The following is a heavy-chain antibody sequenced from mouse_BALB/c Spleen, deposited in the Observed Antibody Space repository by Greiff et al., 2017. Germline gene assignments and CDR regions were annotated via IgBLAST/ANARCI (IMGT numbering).Heavy chain of an antibody. J-gene: IGHJ2*01. V-gene: IGHV1-69*02. CDR1: GYTFTSYW. CDR2: IYPSDSYT. CDR3: TRIPVITTVIGHLDY. D-gene: IGHD1-1*01. Sequence: QVQLQQPGAELVRPGASVKLSCKASGYTFTSYWINWVKQRPGQGLEWIGNIYPSDSYTNYNQKFKDKATLTVDKSSSTAYMQLSSPTSEDSAVYYCTRIPVITTVIGHLDYWGQGTTLTVSS.